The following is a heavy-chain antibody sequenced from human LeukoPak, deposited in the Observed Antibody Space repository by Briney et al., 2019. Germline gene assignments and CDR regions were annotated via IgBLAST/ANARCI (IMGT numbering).Heavy chain of an antibody. Sequence: GGSLRLSCAASGFTFSSYSMNWVRQAPGKGLVWVSSLSSSSSYIYYADAVKGRFTISRDNAKISLYLQMNSLRAEDTAVYYCARDQADFGDYIWGSYRNFDYWGQGTLVTVSS. J-gene: IGHJ4*02. V-gene: IGHV3-21*01. CDR2: LSSSSSYI. D-gene: IGHD3-16*02. CDR3: ARDQADFGDYIWGSYRNFDY. CDR1: GFTFSSYS.